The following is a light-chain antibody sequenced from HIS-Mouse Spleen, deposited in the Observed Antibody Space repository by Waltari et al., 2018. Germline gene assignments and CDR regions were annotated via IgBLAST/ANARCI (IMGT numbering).Light chain of an antibody. CDR3: QQYGSSPLSPPQ. V-gene: IGKV3D-20*01. CDR1: QSVRSSY. Sequence: EIVLTQSPATLSLSPGERATLSCGASQSVRSSYLAWYQQQPGPAPRLLIYDASSRATGIPDRFSGSGSGTDFTLTISRLEPEDFAVYYCQQYGSSPLSPPQFGQGTKVEIK. J-gene: IGKJ1*01. CDR2: DAS.